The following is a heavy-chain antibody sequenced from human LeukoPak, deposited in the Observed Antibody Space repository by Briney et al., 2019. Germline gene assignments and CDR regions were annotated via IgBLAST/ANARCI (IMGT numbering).Heavy chain of an antibody. J-gene: IGHJ4*02. CDR2: INPNSGGT. V-gene: IGHV1-2*02. Sequence: ASVKVSCKASGYTFTGYHIHWVRQAPGQGLEWMGWINPNSGGTNYAQKFQGRVTMTRDTSISTAYMELSRLRSDDTAVYYCVRDPHADIYGWFLDFWGQGTLVTVSS. CDR1: GYTFTGYH. D-gene: IGHD2-15*01. CDR3: VRDPHADIYGWFLDF.